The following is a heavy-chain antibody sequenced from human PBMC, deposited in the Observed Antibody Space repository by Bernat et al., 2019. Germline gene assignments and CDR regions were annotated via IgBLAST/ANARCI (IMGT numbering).Heavy chain of an antibody. CDR1: GFTFISYA. CDR3: ARGSGAVAGTTDS. Sequence: EVQLVESGGGLVQPGGSLRLSCAASGFTFISYAMPWVRQAPGKGLEYVSAISSNGGSTYYANSVKRRFTSSRDNSKNTLYLQMGSLRAEEMAVYYCARGSGAVAGTTDSWGQGTLVTVSS. J-gene: IGHJ4*02. CDR2: ISSNGGST. D-gene: IGHD6-19*01. V-gene: IGHV3-64*01.